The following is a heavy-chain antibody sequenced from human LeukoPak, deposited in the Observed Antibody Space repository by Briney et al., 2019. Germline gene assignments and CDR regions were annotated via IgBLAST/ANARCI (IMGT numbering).Heavy chain of an antibody. CDR2: ISSSDSYI. Sequence: EGSLRLSCAASGFNFNIYAMHWVRQAPGKGLEWVSSISSSDSYIYYGDSVKGRFTISRDNGKNSLYLQMNSLRAEDTAVYYCARAGVMGARQADYWGQGTLVTVSS. D-gene: IGHD1-26*01. V-gene: IGHV3-21*01. J-gene: IGHJ4*02. CDR1: GFNFNIYA. CDR3: ARAGVMGARQADY.